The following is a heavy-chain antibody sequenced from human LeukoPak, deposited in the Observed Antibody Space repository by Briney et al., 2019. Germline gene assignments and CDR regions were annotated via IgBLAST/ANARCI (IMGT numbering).Heavy chain of an antibody. D-gene: IGHD2-2*01. CDR3: ARGCKKFSTSCLSWFDP. CDR2: MNPNSGNT. J-gene: IGHJ5*02. Sequence: GASVKVSCKASGYTFTSYDINWVRQATGQGLEWMGWMNPNSGNTGYAQKFQGRVTITRNTSISTAYMELSSLRSEDTAVYYCARGCKKFSTSCLSWFDPWGQGTLVTVSS. CDR1: GYTFTSYD. V-gene: IGHV1-8*03.